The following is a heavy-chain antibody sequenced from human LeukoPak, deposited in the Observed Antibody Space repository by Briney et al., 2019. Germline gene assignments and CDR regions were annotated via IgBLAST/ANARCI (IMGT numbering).Heavy chain of an antibody. Sequence: GGSLRLSCAASVFTFSDYYMSWIRQAPGKGLEWLSYISSSGITIYYTHSVKARFTISRDNAKNSLYLKMNSLTAEDTAIYSCARDPIGNDYGMDVWGQGTTVSVS. CDR1: VFTFSDYY. D-gene: IGHD1-1*01. CDR3: ARDPIGNDYGMDV. CDR2: ISSSGITI. V-gene: IGHV3-11*01. J-gene: IGHJ6*02.